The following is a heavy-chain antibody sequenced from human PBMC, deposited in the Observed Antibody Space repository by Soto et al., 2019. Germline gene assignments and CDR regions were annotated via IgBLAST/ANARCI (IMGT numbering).Heavy chain of an antibody. J-gene: IGHJ5*01. CDR3: TRDASRDSSARGWFDY. D-gene: IGHD6-13*01. CDR2: ISSNSAYM. V-gene: IGHV3-21*01. CDR1: GFTFRSFT. Sequence: GGSLRLSCAASGFTFRSFTMNWVRQAPGKGLEWVSTISSNSAYMYYTDALRGRFTISRDNAKNSLHLQMNSLRAEDTAVYYCTRDASRDSSARGWFDYWGQGILVTVSS.